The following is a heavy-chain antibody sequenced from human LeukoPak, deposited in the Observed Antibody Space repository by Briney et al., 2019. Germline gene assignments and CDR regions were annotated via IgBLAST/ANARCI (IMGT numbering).Heavy chain of an antibody. J-gene: IGHJ4*02. D-gene: IGHD5-18*01. CDR3: AREGRGYSYGTLGY. V-gene: IGHV3-53*01. CDR1: GFTFSSNY. Sequence: PGGSLRLSCAASGFTFSSNYMSWVRQAPGKGLEWVSVIYSGGSTYYADSVKGRFTISRDNSKNTLYLKMNSLRAEDTAVYYCAREGRGYSYGTLGYWGQGTLVTVSS. CDR2: IYSGGST.